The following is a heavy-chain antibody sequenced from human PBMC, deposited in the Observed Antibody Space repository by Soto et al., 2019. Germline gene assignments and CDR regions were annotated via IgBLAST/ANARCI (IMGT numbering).Heavy chain of an antibody. CDR2: IYPADSDT. J-gene: IGHJ4*02. CDR3: ARQHYYDSSGSFGY. Sequence: GESLKISCKGSGYTFTAYWIAWVRQMPGKGLEWMGIIYPADSDTRYSPSFQGQVTISVDKSIDTAYLQWNSLKASDTAMYYCARQHYYDSSGSFGYWGQGTLVTVSS. V-gene: IGHV5-51*01. CDR1: GYTFTAYW. D-gene: IGHD3-22*01.